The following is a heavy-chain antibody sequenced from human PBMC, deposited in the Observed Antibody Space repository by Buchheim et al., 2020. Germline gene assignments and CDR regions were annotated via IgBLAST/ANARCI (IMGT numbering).Heavy chain of an antibody. CDR1: GGSISSGGYY. CDR2: IYYSGST. J-gene: IGHJ6*02. D-gene: IGHD3-3*01. Sequence: QVQLQESGPGLVKPSQTLSLTCTVSGGSISSGGYYWSWIRQHPGKGLEWIGYIYYSGSTYYNPSLKSRVTISVDTSKNQFSLKLSSVTAADTAVYYCARNYDFWSGYMYAIGGYYYGMDVWGQGTT. CDR3: ARNYDFWSGYMYAIGGYYYGMDV. V-gene: IGHV4-31*03.